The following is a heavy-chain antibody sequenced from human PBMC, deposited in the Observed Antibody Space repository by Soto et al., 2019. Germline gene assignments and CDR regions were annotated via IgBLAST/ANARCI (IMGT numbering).Heavy chain of an antibody. CDR2: ISGSGDST. CDR1: GFTFSSYA. V-gene: IGHV3-23*01. Sequence: EVQLLESGGGLVQPGGSLRLSCAASGFTFSSYAMRWVRQAPVKGLEWVSAISGSGDSTYYADSVKGRFTISRDNSKNTLYLQMNSLRAGDTAVYYCARRGSGSYYDDWGQGTLVTVSS. CDR3: ARRGSGSYYDD. J-gene: IGHJ4*02. D-gene: IGHD1-26*01.